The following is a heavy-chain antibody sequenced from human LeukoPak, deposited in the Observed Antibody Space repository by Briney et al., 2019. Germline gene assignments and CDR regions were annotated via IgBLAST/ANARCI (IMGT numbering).Heavy chain of an antibody. CDR1: GGSISSGNYY. Sequence: NSSETLSLTCTVSGGSISSGNYYWSWIRQPPGKGLELIGYIYYSGSTYYNPSLRSRVTISVDTSKNQFSLKLNSVAAADTAVYYCVRLVLVGVITKSFDHWGQGTLVTVSS. CDR2: IYYSGST. J-gene: IGHJ5*02. D-gene: IGHD3-10*01. CDR3: VRLVLVGVITKSFDH. V-gene: IGHV4-30-4*01.